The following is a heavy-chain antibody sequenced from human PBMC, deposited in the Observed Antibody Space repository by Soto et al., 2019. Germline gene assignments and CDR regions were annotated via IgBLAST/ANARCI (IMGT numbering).Heavy chain of an antibody. CDR2: IYWDDDK. D-gene: IGHD1-1*01. CDR1: GFSLATSGVG. Sequence: QVTLEESGPTRVKPTQTLTLTCTFSGFSLATSGVGVGWVRQPPGKALERLALIYWDDDKRYSPSLRSRLTVTKDTSSNQVVLTMTNMDPVDTATYYWAHRVGLQGNWNGGYFDFWGQGALVTVSS. J-gene: IGHJ4*02. V-gene: IGHV2-5*02. CDR3: AHRVGLQGNWNGGYFDF.